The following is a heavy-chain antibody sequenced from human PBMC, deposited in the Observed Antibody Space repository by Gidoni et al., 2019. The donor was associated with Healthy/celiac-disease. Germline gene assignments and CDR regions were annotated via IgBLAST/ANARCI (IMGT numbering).Heavy chain of an antibody. J-gene: IGHJ4*02. CDR1: GFTFSTAW. D-gene: IGHD3-22*01. Sequence: EVQLVESGGGLVKPGGSLTLSCAASGFTFSTAWMIWVRQAPGKGLEWVGRIKSKTDGGTTDYAAPVKGRFTISRDDSKNTLYLQMNSLKTEDTAVYYCTTDQAYYYDSSGYYNFDYWGQGTLVTVSS. V-gene: IGHV3-15*01. CDR2: IKSKTDGGTT. CDR3: TTDQAYYYDSSGYYNFDY.